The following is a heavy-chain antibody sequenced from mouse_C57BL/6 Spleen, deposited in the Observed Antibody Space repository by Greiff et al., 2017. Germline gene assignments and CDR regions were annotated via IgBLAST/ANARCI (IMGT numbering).Heavy chain of an antibody. J-gene: IGHJ2*01. CDR1: GYTFTDYE. Sequence: VQLQESGAELVRPGASVKLSCKASGYTFTDYEMHWVKQTPVHGLEWIGAIDPETGGTAYNQKFKGKAILTADKSSSTAYMELRSLTSEDSAVYYCTRRGIYYGYLDYWGQGTTLTVSS. CDR3: TRRGIYYGYLDY. CDR2: IDPETGGT. V-gene: IGHV1-15*01. D-gene: IGHD2-1*01.